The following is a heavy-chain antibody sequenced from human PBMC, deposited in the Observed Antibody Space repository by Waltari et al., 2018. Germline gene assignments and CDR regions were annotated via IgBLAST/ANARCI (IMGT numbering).Heavy chain of an antibody. CDR1: GGSINSAHYY. CDR2: FPSSGNT. J-gene: IGHJ4*02. Sequence: QVQLQESGPGLVEPSQTLSLTCSVSGGSINSAHYYWAWIRQPAGKRLEWIGRFPSSGNTENSPSLRSRVSISIDWSKDQFALRLTSVTAADTAVYYCVRSANGDGTTACDIVASWGQGKLVTVSS. D-gene: IGHD1-1*01. CDR3: VRSANGDGTTACDIVAS. V-gene: IGHV4-61*02.